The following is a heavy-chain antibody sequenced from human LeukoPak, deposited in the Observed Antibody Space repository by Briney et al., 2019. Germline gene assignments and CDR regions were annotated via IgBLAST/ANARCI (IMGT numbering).Heavy chain of an antibody. D-gene: IGHD5-18*01. CDR3: ARCGYSYGTGYHFDY. CDR1: GGSIGIYY. J-gene: IGHJ4*02. CDR2: IYYTGTT. V-gene: IGHV4-59*01. Sequence: SETLSLTCTVSGGSIGIYYWSWIRQPPGKGLEWIGFIYYTGTTNYEPSLESRVTISLDTPKNQFSLKLSSVTAADTAVYYCARCGYSYGTGYHFDYWGQGALVTVSS.